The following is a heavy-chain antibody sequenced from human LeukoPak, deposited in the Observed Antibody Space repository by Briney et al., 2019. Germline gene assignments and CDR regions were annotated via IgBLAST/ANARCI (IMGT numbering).Heavy chain of an antibody. CDR2: IYSGGST. CDR3: ARDSSSYGYIPAFDI. J-gene: IGHJ3*02. Sequence: GGSLRLSYAASGFTVSSNYMSWVRQAPGKGLEWVSVIYSGGSTYYADSVKGRFTISRDNSKNTLYLQMNSLRAEDTAVYYCARDSSSYGYIPAFDIWGQGTMVTVSS. V-gene: IGHV3-66*01. D-gene: IGHD5-18*01. CDR1: GFTVSSNY.